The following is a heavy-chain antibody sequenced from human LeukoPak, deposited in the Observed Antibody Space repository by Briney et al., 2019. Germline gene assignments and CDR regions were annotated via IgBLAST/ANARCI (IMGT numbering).Heavy chain of an antibody. CDR1: GFTSSSYS. CDR3: AKDRGNDYGVFDY. V-gene: IGHV3-48*02. D-gene: IGHD4-17*01. Sequence: PGGSLRLSCAASGFTSSSYSMNWVRQTPGKGLEWISYISSGSGTTYYGDSVQGRFITSRDNAKNSLHLQMNSLRDEDTGVYYCAKDRGNDYGVFDYWGQGTLVTVSS. CDR2: ISSGSGTT. J-gene: IGHJ4*02.